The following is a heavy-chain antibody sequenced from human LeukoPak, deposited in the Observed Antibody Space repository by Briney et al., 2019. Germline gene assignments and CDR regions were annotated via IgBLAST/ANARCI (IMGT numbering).Heavy chain of an antibody. D-gene: IGHD3-22*01. CDR1: GYTFTGYY. Sequence: ASVKVSCKASGYTFTGYYMHWVRQAPGQGLEWMGWINPNSGGTNYAQKFQGRVTMTRDTSISTAYMELSRLRSDDTAVYYCARDSDSSGYSAGYWGQGTLVTVSS. V-gene: IGHV1-2*02. CDR2: INPNSGGT. J-gene: IGHJ4*02. CDR3: ARDSDSSGYSAGY.